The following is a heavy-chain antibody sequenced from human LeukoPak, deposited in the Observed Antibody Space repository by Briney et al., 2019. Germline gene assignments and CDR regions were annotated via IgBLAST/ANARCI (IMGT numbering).Heavy chain of an antibody. V-gene: IGHV3-23*01. CDR2: IIVIGVST. Sequence: GGSLRLSCAAPGFTFSSYAMSWVRQAPGKGLEWVSSIIVIGVSTYYADSVKGRFTIASDNSEQTLYLQMNSRRAEDTAVYYCAKGPGSSSWYDFDYWGQGTLVTVSS. CDR3: AKGPGSSSWYDFDY. CDR1: GFTFSSYA. D-gene: IGHD6-13*01. J-gene: IGHJ4*02.